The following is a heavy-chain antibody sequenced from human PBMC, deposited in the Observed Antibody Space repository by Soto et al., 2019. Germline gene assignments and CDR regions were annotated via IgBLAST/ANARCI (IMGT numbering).Heavy chain of an antibody. J-gene: IGHJ3*01. CDR3: ARGGYCDTTTCYRLNAFDV. D-gene: IGHD2-2*01. Sequence: GGSLRLSCAVSGLTFSSYEMNWVRQAPEKGLEWVSYISPSGSTIYADSVKGRFTISRDNAKNSLYLQMNSLRAEDTATYYCARGGYCDTTTCYRLNAFDVWGQGTVVTVSS. CDR2: ISPSGSTI. CDR1: GLTFSSYE. V-gene: IGHV3-48*03.